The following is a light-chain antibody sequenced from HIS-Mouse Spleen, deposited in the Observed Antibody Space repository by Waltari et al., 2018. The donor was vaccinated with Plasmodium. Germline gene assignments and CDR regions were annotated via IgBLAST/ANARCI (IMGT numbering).Light chain of an antibody. J-gene: IGKJ1*01. CDR1: QSVSSN. V-gene: IGKV3-15*01. CDR2: GAS. CDR3: QQYNNWPRGT. Sequence: EIVMTQSPATLSVSPWDRATLSCRASQSVSSNLAWYQQKPGQAPRLLIYGASTRATGIPARFSGSGSGTEFTLTISSMQSEDFAVYYCQQYNNWPRGTFGQGTKVEIK.